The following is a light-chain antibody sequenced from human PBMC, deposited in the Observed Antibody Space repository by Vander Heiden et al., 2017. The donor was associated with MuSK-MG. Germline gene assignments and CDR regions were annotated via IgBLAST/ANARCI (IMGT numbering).Light chain of an antibody. CDR2: DVS. J-gene: IGLJ2*01. CDR1: SSDVGGYNY. V-gene: IGLV2-14*01. Sequence: HSALAQPVSVSGRRGLTITISCTGTSSDVGGYNYVSWYQQHPGKAPKLMIYDVSNRPSGVSNRFSGSKSGNTASLTIGGLQAEDEADYYCTSYTSSSVVFGRGTKLTVL. CDR3: TSYTSSSVV.